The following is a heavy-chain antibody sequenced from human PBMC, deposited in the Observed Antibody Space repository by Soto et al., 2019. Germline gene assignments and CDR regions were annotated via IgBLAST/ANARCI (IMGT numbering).Heavy chain of an antibody. J-gene: IGHJ3*02. Sequence: QVQLQQWGAGLLKPSETLSLTCAVYGGFVSSGSYYWSWIRQPPGKGLEWIGEMSHSGGTHFNPSLNSRVTILVDTSKNQFSLKMSSVTAADTALYYCARVERGTATTVVDAFDIWGPGTMVTVSS. CDR2: MSHSGGT. CDR1: GGFVSSGSYY. CDR3: ARVERGTATTVVDAFDI. D-gene: IGHD1-1*01. V-gene: IGHV4-34*01.